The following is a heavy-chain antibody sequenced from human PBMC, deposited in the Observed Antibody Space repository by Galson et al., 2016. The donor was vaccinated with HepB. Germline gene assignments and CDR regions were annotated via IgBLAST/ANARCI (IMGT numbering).Heavy chain of an antibody. J-gene: IGHJ4*02. Sequence: SLRLSCAASRFTFSDYDMNWVRQAPGKGLEWLSFIGSSGSPIYYTDSVKGRFTISRDNARNSLFLQMNSLRVEDTAVYYCARCPFGSGRYCTFDYWGQGTPVTVPS. D-gene: IGHD3-10*01. V-gene: IGHV3-48*03. CDR2: IGSSGSPI. CDR1: RFTFSDYD. CDR3: ARCPFGSGRYCTFDY.